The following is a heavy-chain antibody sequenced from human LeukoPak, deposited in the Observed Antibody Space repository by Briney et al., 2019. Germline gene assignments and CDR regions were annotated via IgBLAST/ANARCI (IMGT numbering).Heavy chain of an antibody. Sequence: SETLSLTCTVSGGSMSSYCWSWIRQPPGKGLEWIGYIYYSGTTNYNPSLRSRATISVDTSKNLFSLKLSSVTAADTAVYYCARGGIQLWSNNWVDPWGQGTLVTVSS. CDR2: IYYSGTT. D-gene: IGHD5-18*01. CDR3: ARGGIQLWSNNWVDP. CDR1: GGSMSSYC. V-gene: IGHV4-59*01. J-gene: IGHJ5*02.